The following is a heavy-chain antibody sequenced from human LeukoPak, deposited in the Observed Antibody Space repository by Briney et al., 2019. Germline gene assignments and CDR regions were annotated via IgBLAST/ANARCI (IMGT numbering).Heavy chain of an antibody. V-gene: IGHV1-69*13. Sequence: SVKVSCKASGYTFTGYYMHWVRQAPGQGLEWMGGIIPIFGTANYAQKFQGRVTITADESTSTAYMELSSLRSEDTAVYYCATQGRGEQLVEYYFDYWGQGTLVTASS. CDR2: IIPIFGTA. CDR1: GYTFTGYY. D-gene: IGHD6-13*01. J-gene: IGHJ4*02. CDR3: ATQGRGEQLVEYYFDY.